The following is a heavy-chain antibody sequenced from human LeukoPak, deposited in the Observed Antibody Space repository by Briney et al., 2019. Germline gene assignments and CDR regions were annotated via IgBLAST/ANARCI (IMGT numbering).Heavy chain of an antibody. D-gene: IGHD2-15*01. CDR2: LSKSGNT. Sequence: SETLSLTCTVSGGSISYYYWSWIRLPPGKGLEWIGYLSKSGNTNYSPSLKSRVTIFGDTSKNQFFLKLSSVTAADTAVYYCARTFCGGGTCSSEPYYFDHWGQGTLVTVSS. CDR1: GGSISYYY. CDR3: ARTFCGGGTCSSEPYYFDH. V-gene: IGHV4-59*01. J-gene: IGHJ4*02.